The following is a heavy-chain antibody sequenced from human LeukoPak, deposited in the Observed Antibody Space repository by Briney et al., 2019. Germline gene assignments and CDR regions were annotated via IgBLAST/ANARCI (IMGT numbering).Heavy chain of an antibody. J-gene: IGHJ4*02. CDR2: ISAYNGNT. Sequence: ASVKVSCKASGYTFTGYYMHWVRQAPGQGLEWMGWISAYNGNTNYAQKLQGRVTMTTDTSTSTAYMELRSLRSDDTAVYYCARRAAAIDYWGQGTLVTVSS. D-gene: IGHD6-13*01. CDR1: GYTFTGYY. V-gene: IGHV1-18*04. CDR3: ARRAAAIDY.